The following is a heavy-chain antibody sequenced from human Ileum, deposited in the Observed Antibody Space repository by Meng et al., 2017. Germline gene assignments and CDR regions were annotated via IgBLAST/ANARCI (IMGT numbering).Heavy chain of an antibody. Sequence: SVKVSCKASGGTFSSYAISWVRQAPGQGLEWMGGIIPIFGTANYAQKFQGRVTITTDESTSTAYMELSSLRSEDTAVYYCAASYCSSTSCYEFNYYYGMDVWVQGTRVTAP. CDR1: GGTFSSYA. J-gene: IGHJ6*02. V-gene: IGHV1-69*05. CDR2: IIPIFGTA. D-gene: IGHD2-2*01. CDR3: AASYCSSTSCYEFNYYYGMDV.